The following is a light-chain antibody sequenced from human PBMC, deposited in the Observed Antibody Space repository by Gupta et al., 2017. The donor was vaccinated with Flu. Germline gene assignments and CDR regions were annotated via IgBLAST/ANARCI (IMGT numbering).Light chain of an antibody. CDR1: QSVLYSSNNKNY. V-gene: IGKV4-1*01. CDR2: WAS. CDR3: QQYDSMPHT. Sequence: DIVMTQSPDSLAVSLGERATINCKSSQSVLYSSNNKNYLAWYQQKPGQPPKLLIYWASTRESGVPDRFSGSGSGTDFTLTISSLQAEDVAVYYCQQYDSMPHTFGHGTKVDIK. J-gene: IGKJ3*01.